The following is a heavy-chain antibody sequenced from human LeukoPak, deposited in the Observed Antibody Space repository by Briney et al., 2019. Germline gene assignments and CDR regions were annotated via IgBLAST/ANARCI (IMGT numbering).Heavy chain of an antibody. V-gene: IGHV1-46*01. J-gene: IGHJ5*02. CDR3: ARGAHVRMYDSNHNCFDP. CDR1: GYTFTSYY. Sequence: GASVKVSCKASGYTFTSYYIYWMRQDHGHGLDWMGIINPSGGRTNYAHKFQGRVTMTRDMSTSTVYMELSSLRSEDTAVYYCARGAHVRMYDSNHNCFDPWGQGTLVTVSS. D-gene: IGHD3-22*01. CDR2: INPSGGRT.